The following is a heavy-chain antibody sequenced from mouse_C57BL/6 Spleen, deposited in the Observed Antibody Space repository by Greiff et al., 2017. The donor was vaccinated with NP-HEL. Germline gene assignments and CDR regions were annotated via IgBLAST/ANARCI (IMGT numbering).Heavy chain of an antibody. CDR2: ISSGGSYT. Sequence: EVQGVESGGDLVKPGGSLKLSCAASGFTFSSYGMSWVRQTPDKRLEWVATISSGGSYTYYPDSVKGRFTISRDNAKNTLYLQMSSLKSEDTAMYYCARHEGYDGYKSWGQGTLVTVSA. CDR3: ARHEGYDGYKS. CDR1: GFTFSSYG. D-gene: IGHD2-3*01. V-gene: IGHV5-6*01. J-gene: IGHJ3*01.